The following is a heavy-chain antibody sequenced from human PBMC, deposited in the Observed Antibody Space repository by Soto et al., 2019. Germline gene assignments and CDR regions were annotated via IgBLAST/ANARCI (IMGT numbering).Heavy chain of an antibody. V-gene: IGHV1-69*13. CDR3: ASEPSDSSGYYYHLFDY. CDR1: GGTFSSYA. J-gene: IGHJ4*02. CDR2: IIPIFGTA. D-gene: IGHD3-22*01. Sequence: SVKVSCKASGGTFSSYAISWVRQAPGQGLEWMGVIIPIFGTANYAQKFQGRVTITADESTSTAYMELSSLRSEDTAVYYCASEPSDSSGYYYHLFDYWGQGTLVTVSS.